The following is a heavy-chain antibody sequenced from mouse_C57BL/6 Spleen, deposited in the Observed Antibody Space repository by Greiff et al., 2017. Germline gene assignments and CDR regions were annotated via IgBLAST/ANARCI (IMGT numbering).Heavy chain of an antibody. D-gene: IGHD3-2*02. J-gene: IGHJ2*01. Sequence: VQLQPSGAELVKPGASVKMSCKASGYTFTSYWITWVKQRPGQGLEWIGDIYPGSGSTNYNEKFKSKATLTVDTSSSTAYMQLSSLTSEDAAVYYCARELSHPDYFDYWGQGTTLTVSS. CDR1: GYTFTSYW. V-gene: IGHV1-55*01. CDR3: ARELSHPDYFDY. CDR2: IYPGSGST.